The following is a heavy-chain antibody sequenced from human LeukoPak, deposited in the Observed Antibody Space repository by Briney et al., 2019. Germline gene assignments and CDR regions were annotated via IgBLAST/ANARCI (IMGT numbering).Heavy chain of an antibody. CDR1: GFTFSSYS. CDR2: ISSSSSYI. D-gene: IGHD1-1*01. Sequence: GGSLRLSCAAPGFTFSSYSMNWVRQAPGKGLEWVSSISSSSSYIYYADSVKGRFTISRDNAKNSLYLQMNSLRAEDTAVYYCAGRRTSGTAAQDYWGQGTLVTVSS. J-gene: IGHJ4*02. CDR3: AGRRTSGTAAQDY. V-gene: IGHV3-21*01.